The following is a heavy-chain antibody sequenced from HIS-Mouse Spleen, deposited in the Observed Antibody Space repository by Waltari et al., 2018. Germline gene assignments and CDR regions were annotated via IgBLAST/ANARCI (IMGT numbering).Heavy chain of an antibody. CDR2: IDWDDDK. D-gene: IGHD6-19*01. CDR1: GFSLSTSGMC. V-gene: IGHV2-70*15. Sequence: QVTLRESGPALVKPTQTLTLTCTFSGFSLSTSGMCVSWIRQPPGKALEWLARIDWDDDKYYSTSLKTRLTISRDTSKNQVVLTMTNMDPLDTATYYCARIAEGYTSVWYACDYWGQGTLVTVSS. CDR3: ARIAEGYTSVWYACDY. J-gene: IGHJ4*02.